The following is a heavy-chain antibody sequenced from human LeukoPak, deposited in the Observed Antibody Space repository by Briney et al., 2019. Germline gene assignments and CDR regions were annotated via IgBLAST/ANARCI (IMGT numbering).Heavy chain of an antibody. V-gene: IGHV5-51*01. Sequence: GESLKISCKGSGYSFTTYWIGLVRQMPGKGLEWMGIIYPGDSDTRYSPSFQGQVTISADKSISTAYLQWSSLKASDTAMYYCARTRITGTRGDWFDPWGQGTLVTVSS. CDR1: GYSFTTYW. D-gene: IGHD1-7*01. CDR2: IYPGDSDT. J-gene: IGHJ5*02. CDR3: ARTRITGTRGDWFDP.